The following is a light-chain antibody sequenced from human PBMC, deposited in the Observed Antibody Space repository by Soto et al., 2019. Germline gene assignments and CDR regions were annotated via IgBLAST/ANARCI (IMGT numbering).Light chain of an antibody. CDR3: QYYGTSPQT. Sequence: EIVLTQSRGTLSLSPGERATLACRASQSVSSSALAWYQQKPGQAPRRLIYGASSRATGIPDRFSGSGSGTDFTLTISRLEPEDFAVYYCQYYGTSPQTFGQGTKVDIK. V-gene: IGKV3-20*01. CDR2: GAS. J-gene: IGKJ1*01. CDR1: QSVSSSA.